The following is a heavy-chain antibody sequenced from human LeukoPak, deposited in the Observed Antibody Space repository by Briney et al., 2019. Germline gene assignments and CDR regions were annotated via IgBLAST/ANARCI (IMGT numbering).Heavy chain of an antibody. J-gene: IGHJ4*02. D-gene: IGHD2-15*01. CDR1: GFTFSNAW. V-gene: IGHV3-69-1*01. Sequence: GGSLRLSCAASGFTFSNAWMSWVRKAPGKGLEWVSYISSSGTIYYADSVKGRFTISRDNSENTLYLQMNSLRAEDTAVYFCARDLGYCSGGTCYVGYFDYWGQGTLVTVSS. CDR2: ISSSGTI. CDR3: ARDLGYCSGGTCYVGYFDY.